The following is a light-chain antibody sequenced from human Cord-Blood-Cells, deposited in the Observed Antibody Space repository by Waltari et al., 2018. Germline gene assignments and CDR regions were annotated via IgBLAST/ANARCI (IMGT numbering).Light chain of an antibody. CDR1: QSVLYSSNNKNY. CDR3: QQYYSTPLT. CDR2: WAS. Sequence: DIVMTQSPDSLAVSLGERATINSQSSQSVLYSSNNKNYLAWYQQKPGQPPMLLIYWASTRESGVPDRFSGSGSRTDFTLTISSLQAEDVAVYYCQQYYSTPLTFGGGTKVEIK. V-gene: IGKV4-1*01. J-gene: IGKJ4*01.